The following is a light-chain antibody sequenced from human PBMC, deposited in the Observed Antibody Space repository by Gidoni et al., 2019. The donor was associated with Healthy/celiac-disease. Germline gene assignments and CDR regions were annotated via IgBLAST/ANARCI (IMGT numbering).Light chain of an antibody. Sequence: DIVMTQSPDSLAVSLGERATINCKSSQSVLYSSNNKNYLAWYQQKPGQPPKLLIYWASTREAGVPDRCSGSGSGTDFTLTISSLQAEDVAVYYCQQYYSTPWTFGHXTKVEIK. CDR2: WAS. V-gene: IGKV4-1*01. J-gene: IGKJ1*01. CDR3: QQYYSTPWT. CDR1: QSVLYSSNNKNY.